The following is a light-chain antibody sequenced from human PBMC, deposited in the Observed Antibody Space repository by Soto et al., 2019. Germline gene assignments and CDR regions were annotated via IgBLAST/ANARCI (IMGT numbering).Light chain of an antibody. J-gene: IGLJ1*01. CDR3: QSYDSSLSAFYV. Sequence: QAVVTQPPSVSGAPGQRVTISCTGSGSNIGAGSDVYWYQQLPGTVPKLLIYGNNNRPSGVPDRFSASKSGTSASLAITGLQAEDEADYYCQSYDSSLSAFYVFGTGTKLTVL. CDR2: GNN. V-gene: IGLV1-40*01. CDR1: GSNIGAGSD.